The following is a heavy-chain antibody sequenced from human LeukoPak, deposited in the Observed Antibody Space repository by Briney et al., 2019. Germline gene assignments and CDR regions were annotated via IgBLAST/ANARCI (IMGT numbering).Heavy chain of an antibody. CDR1: GFTFSSYA. Sequence: GGSLRLSCAASGFTFSSYAMSWVRQAPGKGLEWVSAISGSGGSTYYADSVKGRFTISRDNSKNTLYLQMNSLRAEDTAVYYCAKPGAMMVRGFYGMDVWGQGTTVTVSS. CDR2: ISGSGGST. D-gene: IGHD3-10*01. J-gene: IGHJ6*02. V-gene: IGHV3-23*01. CDR3: AKPGAMMVRGFYGMDV.